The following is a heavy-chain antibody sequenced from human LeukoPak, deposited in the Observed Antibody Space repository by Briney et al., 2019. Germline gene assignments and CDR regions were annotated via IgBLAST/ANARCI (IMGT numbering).Heavy chain of an antibody. J-gene: IGHJ5*02. CDR2: INHSGST. Sequence: SETLSLTCAVYGGSFSGYYWSWIRQPPGKGLEWIGEINHSGSTNYNPSLKSRVTISVDTSKNQFSLKLSSVTAADTAVYYCARGPRYYDILTGYPKPTRGWFDPWGQGTLVTVSS. V-gene: IGHV4-34*01. CDR1: GGSFSGYY. CDR3: ARGPRYYDILTGYPKPTRGWFDP. D-gene: IGHD3-9*01.